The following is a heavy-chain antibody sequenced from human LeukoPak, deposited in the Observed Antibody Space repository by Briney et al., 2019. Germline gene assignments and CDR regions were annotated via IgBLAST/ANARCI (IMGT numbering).Heavy chain of an antibody. CDR2: INTNTGNP. Sequence: ASVTVSCEASGYTFTSYAMNWVRQAPGQGLEWMGWINTNTGNPTYAQGFTGRFVFSLDTSVSTAYLQISSLKAEDTAVYYCARTHSSRYYYYGMDVWGQGTTVTVSS. V-gene: IGHV7-4-1*02. CDR1: GYTFTSYA. D-gene: IGHD6-13*01. CDR3: ARTHSSRYYYYGMDV. J-gene: IGHJ6*02.